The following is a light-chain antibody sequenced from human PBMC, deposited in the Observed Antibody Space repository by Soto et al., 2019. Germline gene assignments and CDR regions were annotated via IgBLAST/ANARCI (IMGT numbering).Light chain of an antibody. Sequence: QSALTQPPSASGSPGQSVTISCTGTSSDVGGYDYVSWYQQHPGKAPKLMIYEVNKRPSGVPDRFSGSKSGNTASLTVSGLQAEAEADYYCSSYAGRDNFVVFGGGTKLTVL. CDR1: SSDVGGYDY. CDR2: EVN. V-gene: IGLV2-8*01. CDR3: SSYAGRDNFVV. J-gene: IGLJ2*01.